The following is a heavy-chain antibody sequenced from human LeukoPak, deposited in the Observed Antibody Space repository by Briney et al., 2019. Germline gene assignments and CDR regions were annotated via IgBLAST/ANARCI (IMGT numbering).Heavy chain of an antibody. CDR2: FSSSGFYI. CDR3: ARVPYSGSPTYYFDY. J-gene: IGHJ4*02. D-gene: IGHD1-26*01. CDR1: GFTFSPYN. V-gene: IGHV3-21*01. Sequence: GGSLRLSCAASGFTFSPYNMNWVRLAPGKGLEWVSSFSSSGFYIFYADSVKGRFTVSRDNAKNSLYLQMNSLRAEDTAVYYCARVPYSGSPTYYFDYWGQGTLVTVSS.